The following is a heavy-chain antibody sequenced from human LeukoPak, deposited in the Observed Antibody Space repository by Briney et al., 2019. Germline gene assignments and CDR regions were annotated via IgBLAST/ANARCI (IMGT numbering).Heavy chain of an antibody. CDR3: ARDQQQLTYYYGMDV. D-gene: IGHD6-13*01. Sequence: SETLSLTCTVSGGSISSSSYYWGWIRQPPGKGLEWIGSIYYSGSTYYNPSLKSRVTISVDTSKNQFSLKLSSVTAADTAVYYCARDQQQLTYYYGMDVWGQGTTVTVSS. V-gene: IGHV4-39*02. CDR1: GGSISSSSYY. CDR2: IYYSGST. J-gene: IGHJ6*02.